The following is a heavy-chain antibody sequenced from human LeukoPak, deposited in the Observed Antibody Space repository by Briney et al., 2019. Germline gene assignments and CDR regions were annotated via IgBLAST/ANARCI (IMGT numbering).Heavy chain of an antibody. V-gene: IGHV3-20*04. D-gene: IGHD3-22*01. Sequence: GGSLRLSCAASGFTFDDYGMSWVRHAPGKGLEWVSGINWNGGSTGYADSVKGRFTSSRDNAKNSLYLQMNSLRAEDTALYYCAKDSLKRSRYDSSGGFDYWGQGTLVTVSS. CDR1: GFTFDDYG. CDR3: AKDSLKRSRYDSSGGFDY. CDR2: INWNGGST. J-gene: IGHJ4*02.